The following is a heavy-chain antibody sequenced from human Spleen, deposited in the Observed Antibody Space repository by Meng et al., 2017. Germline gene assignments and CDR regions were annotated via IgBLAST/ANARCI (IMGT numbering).Heavy chain of an antibody. V-gene: IGHV4-39*07. CDR1: GRSIISTSYH. CDR3: ARGTTETTLLRYFDWLLVEGSYFDY. Sequence: SETLSLTCTVSGRSIISTSYHWGWIRQPPGKGLEWIGSIYHSGSTYYNPSLKSRVTISVDTSKNQFSLKLSSVTAADTAVYYCARGTTETTLLRYFDWLLVEGSYFDYWGQGTLVTVSS. J-gene: IGHJ4*02. CDR2: IYHSGST. D-gene: IGHD3-9*01.